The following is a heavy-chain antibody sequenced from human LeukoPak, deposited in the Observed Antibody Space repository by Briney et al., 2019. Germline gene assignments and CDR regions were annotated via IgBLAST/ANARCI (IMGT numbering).Heavy chain of an antibody. Sequence: GGSLRLSCAASGFTFSSYWMSWVRQAPGKGLEWVANIKQDGSEKYYVDSVKGRFTISRDNAKNSLYLQMNSLRAEDTAVYYCARVIEYYDYVWGSYSDYWGQGTLVTVSS. V-gene: IGHV3-7*01. CDR1: GFTFSSYW. J-gene: IGHJ4*02. D-gene: IGHD3-16*01. CDR3: ARVIEYYDYVWGSYSDY. CDR2: IKQDGSEK.